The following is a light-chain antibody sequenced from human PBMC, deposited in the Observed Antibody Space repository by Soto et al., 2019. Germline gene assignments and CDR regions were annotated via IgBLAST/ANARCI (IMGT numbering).Light chain of an antibody. J-gene: IGKJ1*01. V-gene: IGKV3-15*01. CDR2: GAS. CDR3: QQYNNWHPWT. CDR1: QSVSSN. Sequence: EIVMTQSPATLSVSPGERATLSCRASQSVSSNLAWYQQKPGQAPRLLIYGASTRATGIPARFSGSGSGTEFTLTNSSLQSEDFAVYYCQQYNNWHPWTFGQGTKVEIK.